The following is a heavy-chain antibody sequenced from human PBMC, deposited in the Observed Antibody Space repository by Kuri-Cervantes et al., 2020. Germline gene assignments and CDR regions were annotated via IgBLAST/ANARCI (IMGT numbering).Heavy chain of an antibody. CDR3: ARGPDSDYDFWSGYYPDAFDI. J-gene: IGHJ3*02. CDR2: INHSGST. CDR1: GGSFSGYY. D-gene: IGHD3-3*01. Sequence: SETLSLTCAVYGGSFSGYYWSWIRQPPGKGLEWIGEINHSGSTNYNPSLKSRVTISVDTSKNQFSLELSSVTAADTAVYYCARGPDSDYDFWSGYYPDAFDIWGQGFLVTVSS. V-gene: IGHV4-34*01.